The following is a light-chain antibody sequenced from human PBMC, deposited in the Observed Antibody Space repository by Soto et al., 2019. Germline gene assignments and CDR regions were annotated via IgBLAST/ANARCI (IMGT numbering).Light chain of an antibody. V-gene: IGKV1-5*03. CDR1: QSIGIS. Sequence: DIPMTQSPSTLSASVGDRVTITCRASQSIGISLAWYQQKPGKAPNLLIYKASSLESGVPSRFSGSGSGAEFTLTISSLQPDDFATYYCQQYRLYPWTFGQGTKVE. CDR2: KAS. CDR3: QQYRLYPWT. J-gene: IGKJ1*01.